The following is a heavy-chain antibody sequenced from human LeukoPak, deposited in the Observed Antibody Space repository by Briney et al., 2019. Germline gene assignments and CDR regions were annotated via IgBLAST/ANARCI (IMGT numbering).Heavy chain of an antibody. D-gene: IGHD3-10*02. CDR1: GFTFSSYA. CDR2: INNSGGST. CDR3: AELGITMIGGV. J-gene: IGHJ6*04. Sequence: GSLRLSCAASGFTFSSYAMNWVRQAPGKGRAWASVINNSGGSTYYADSVKGRFTISRDNAKNSLYLQMNSLRAEDTAVYYCAELGITMIGGVWGKGTTVTISS. V-gene: IGHV3-23*01.